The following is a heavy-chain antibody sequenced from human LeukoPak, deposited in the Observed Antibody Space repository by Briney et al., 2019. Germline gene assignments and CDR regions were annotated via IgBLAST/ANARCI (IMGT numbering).Heavy chain of an antibody. D-gene: IGHD7-27*01. Sequence: SETLSLTCTVSGDSISSYYWSWIRQPPRKGLEWIGYIFHSGSTNYNPSLKSRVTLSVDTSKKHFSLKLSTVTAADTAVYYCARGNWGTFLDSWGQGTLVTVSS. V-gene: IGHV4-59*01. CDR2: IFHSGST. CDR1: GDSISSYY. CDR3: ARGNWGTFLDS. J-gene: IGHJ4*02.